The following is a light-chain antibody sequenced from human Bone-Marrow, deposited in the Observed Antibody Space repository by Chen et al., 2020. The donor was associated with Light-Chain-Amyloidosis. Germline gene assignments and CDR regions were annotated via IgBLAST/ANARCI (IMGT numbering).Light chain of an antibody. Sequence: DILMTQYPDALAVSLGVWATINCKPSQSVLDSSNKKNYLAWYQPKPGQSPRLLIYWASTRESGVPDRFSGSGSGTDFPLTISSLQAEDVAVYYCQHYYSTPVTFGGGTKVEIK. V-gene: IGKV4-1*01. CDR1: QSVLDSSNKKNY. J-gene: IGKJ4*01. CDR3: QHYYSTPVT. CDR2: WAS.